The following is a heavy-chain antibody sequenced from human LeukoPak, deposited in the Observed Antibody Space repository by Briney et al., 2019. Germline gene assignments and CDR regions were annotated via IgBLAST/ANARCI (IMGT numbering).Heavy chain of an antibody. CDR3: VRMETRKVREVPIDH. V-gene: IGHV3-30-3*01. J-gene: IGHJ4*02. D-gene: IGHD3-10*01. Sequence: PGRSLRLSCAASGFTFSSYTMHWVRQAPGKGLEWVAVISYDGSNKYYAESVKGRFTISRDNSKNTLYLQMNSLRPEDTAVYYCVRMETRKVREVPIDHWGQGTLVTVSS. CDR1: GFTFSSYT. CDR2: ISYDGSNK.